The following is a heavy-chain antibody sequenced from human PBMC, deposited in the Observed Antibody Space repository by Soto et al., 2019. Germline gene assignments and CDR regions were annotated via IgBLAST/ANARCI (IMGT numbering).Heavy chain of an antibody. V-gene: IGHV3-23*01. Sequence: SLRLSCAASGFTFSSYAMSWVRQAPGKGLEWVSAISGSGGSTYYADSVKGRFTISRDNSKNTLYLQMNSLRAEDTAVYYCAKGFERYYYDSSGYYYPDYWGQGTLVTVS. J-gene: IGHJ4*02. CDR2: ISGSGGST. CDR1: GFTFSSYA. D-gene: IGHD3-22*01. CDR3: AKGFERYYYDSSGYYYPDY.